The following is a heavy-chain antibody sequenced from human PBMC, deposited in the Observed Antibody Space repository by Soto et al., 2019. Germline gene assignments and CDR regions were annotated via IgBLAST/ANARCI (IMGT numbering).Heavy chain of an antibody. CDR3: ARRDSGYIHGPPHYYYGLDV. CDR1: GGSISSGGYY. Sequence: QVQLQESGPGLVKPSQTLSLTCSVSGGSISSGGYYWCWVRQHPGKGLEWIGYIDYSGSTNYNPSLKNRVSMSVDTSKNHFSLQLTSVTAADTAVYYCARRDSGYIHGPPHYYYGLDVWGQGTTVTVSS. J-gene: IGHJ6*02. CDR2: IDYSGST. D-gene: IGHD5-18*01. V-gene: IGHV4-31*03.